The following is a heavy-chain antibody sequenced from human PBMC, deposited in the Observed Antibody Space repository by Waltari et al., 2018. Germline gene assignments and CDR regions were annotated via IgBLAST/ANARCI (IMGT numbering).Heavy chain of an antibody. J-gene: IGHJ6*03. V-gene: IGHV4-34*01. CDR2: INHSGST. Sequence: QVQLQQWGAGLLKPSETLSLPCAFYGGSFSGYYWSWIRQPPGKGLEWIGEINHSGSTNYNPSLKSRVTISVDTSKNQFSLKLNSVTAADTAVYYCARGSRRYYYMDVWGKGTTVTVSS. CDR3: ARGSRRYYYMDV. CDR1: GGSFSGYY.